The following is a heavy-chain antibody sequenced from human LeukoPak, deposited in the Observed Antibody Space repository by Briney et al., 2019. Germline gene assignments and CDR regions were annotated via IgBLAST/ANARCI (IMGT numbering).Heavy chain of an antibody. CDR2: INPNSGGT. J-gene: IGHJ3*02. CDR3: ASPYCSSTSCYSQAAFDI. V-gene: IGHV1-2*02. Sequence: GASVPVSCQASGYTFTGYYMHWVRQAPGQGLEWMGWINPNSGGTNYAQKFQGRVTMTRDTSISTAYMELSRLRSDDTAVYYCASPYCSSTSCYSQAAFDIWGQGTMVTVSS. D-gene: IGHD2-2*02. CDR1: GYTFTGYY.